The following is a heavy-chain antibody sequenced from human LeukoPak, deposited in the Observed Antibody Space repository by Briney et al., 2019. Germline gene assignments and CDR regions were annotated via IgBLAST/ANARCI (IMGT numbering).Heavy chain of an antibody. CDR2: IYYSGST. D-gene: IGHD3-3*01. V-gene: IGHV4-59*11. J-gene: IGHJ5*02. CDR1: GGSISSHY. Sequence: SETLSLTCTVSGGSISSHYWSWIRQPPGKGLEWMGYIYYSGSTNYNPSLKSRVTISVDTSKNQFSLKLSSVTAADTAVYYCARDGHYDFWSGYYNHWFDPWGQGTLVTVSS. CDR3: ARDGHYDFWSGYYNHWFDP.